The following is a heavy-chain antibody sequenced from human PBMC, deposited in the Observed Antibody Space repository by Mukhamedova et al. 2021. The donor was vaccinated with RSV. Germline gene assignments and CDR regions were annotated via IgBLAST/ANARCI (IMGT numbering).Heavy chain of an antibody. CDR3: CGGSGYVY. J-gene: IGHJ4*02. D-gene: IGHD3-22*01. CDR2: ISYDGSNK. Sequence: MGWVRQAPGKGLEWVAVISYDGSNKYYADSVKGRFTISRDNSKNTLYLQMNSLRAEDTAVYYCCGGSGYVYWGQGTLVTVSS. V-gene: IGHV3-30*03.